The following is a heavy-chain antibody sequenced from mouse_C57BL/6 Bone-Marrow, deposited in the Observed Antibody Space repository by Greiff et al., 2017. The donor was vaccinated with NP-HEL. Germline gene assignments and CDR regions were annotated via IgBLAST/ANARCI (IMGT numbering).Heavy chain of an antibody. V-gene: IGHV5-12*01. J-gene: IGHJ3*01. D-gene: IGHD1-1*01. CDR1: GFTFSDYY. Sequence: EVKVVESGGGLVQPGGSLKLSCAASGFTFSDYYMYWVRQTPEKRLEWVAYISNGGGSTYYPDTVKGRFTISRDNAKNTLYLQMSRLKSEDTAMYYCARQGYYGEDWFACWGQGTLVTVSA. CDR2: ISNGGGST. CDR3: ARQGYYGEDWFAC.